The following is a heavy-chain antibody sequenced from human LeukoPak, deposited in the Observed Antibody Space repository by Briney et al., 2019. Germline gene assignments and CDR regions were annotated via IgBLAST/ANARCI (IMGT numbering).Heavy chain of an antibody. D-gene: IGHD4-17*01. Sequence: GGSLRLSCAASGLTFSSYAMSWVRRAPGQGLEWVSTIRTNGAGTHYADSVRGRFTISRDDSKNTLYLQMDSLRAEDTAVYYCARDDYGDSGPLFDYWGQGTLVTVSS. CDR1: GLTFSSYA. CDR2: IRTNGAGT. CDR3: ARDDYGDSGPLFDY. V-gene: IGHV3-23*01. J-gene: IGHJ4*02.